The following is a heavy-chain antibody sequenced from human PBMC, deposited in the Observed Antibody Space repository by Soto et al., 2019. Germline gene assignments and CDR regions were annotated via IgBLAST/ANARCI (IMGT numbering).Heavy chain of an antibody. Sequence: QVQLVESGGGVVQPGRSLRLSCAGSGFTFSSYAMHWVRQAPGTGLEWMAVISYDGSQKYYADSVKGRFTISRDNSKNTVFLQMDSLRAEDTAVYYCSRGQYYPDEVDVDFWGQGTLVTVSS. J-gene: IGHJ4*02. V-gene: IGHV3-30*04. CDR3: SRGQYYPDEVDVDF. D-gene: IGHD3-10*01. CDR2: ISYDGSQK. CDR1: GFTFSSYA.